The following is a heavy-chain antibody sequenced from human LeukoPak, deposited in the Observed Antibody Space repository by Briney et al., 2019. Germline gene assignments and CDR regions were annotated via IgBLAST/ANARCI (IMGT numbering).Heavy chain of an antibody. J-gene: IGHJ4*02. D-gene: IGHD5-24*01. Sequence: GGSLRLSCAASGFTFSSYAMSWVRQAPGKGLEWVSAISGSGGSTYYADSVKGRFTISGDNSKNTLYLQMDSLRAEDTAVYYCAKDGVVEMATILGYWGQGTLVTVSS. V-gene: IGHV3-23*01. CDR1: GFTFSSYA. CDR2: ISGSGGST. CDR3: AKDGVVEMATILGY.